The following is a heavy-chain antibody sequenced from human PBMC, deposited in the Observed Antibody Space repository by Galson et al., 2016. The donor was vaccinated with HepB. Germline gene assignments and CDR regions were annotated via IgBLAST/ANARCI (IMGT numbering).Heavy chain of an antibody. V-gene: IGHV4-61*06. CDR3: AKMVRGSFDI. J-gene: IGHJ3*02. D-gene: IGHD2-8*01. Sequence: IRQPPGRGLEWIGYIHYSGSTNYNPSLKSRVTISVDRSKNQFSLKMNSVTAAETAEYYCAKMVRGSFDIWGPGTMVTVSS. CDR2: IHYSGST.